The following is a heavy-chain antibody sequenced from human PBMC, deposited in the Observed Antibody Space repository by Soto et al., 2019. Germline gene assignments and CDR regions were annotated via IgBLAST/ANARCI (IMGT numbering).Heavy chain of an antibody. CDR3: ARNTSRLGWFDS. Sequence: SETLSLTCTVSGGSISSYYWSWIRQPPGKGLEWIGYIYYCGSTNYNPSLKSRVSMSVDTSKNQFSLKLTSVTAADTAVYYCARNTSRLGWFDSWGQGTLVTVSS. CDR2: IYYCGST. CDR1: GGSISSYY. V-gene: IGHV4-59*08. D-gene: IGHD7-27*01. J-gene: IGHJ5*01.